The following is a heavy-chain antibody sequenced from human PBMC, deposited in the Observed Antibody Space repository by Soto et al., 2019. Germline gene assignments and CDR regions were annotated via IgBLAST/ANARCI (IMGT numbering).Heavy chain of an antibody. Sequence: SETLSLTCTVSGGSISSGGYYCSWIRQHPGKGLEWIGYLYYSGSTYYNPSLKSRVTISVDTSKNQFSLKLSSVTAADTAVYYCAREYYYDSSGYSLFEYWGQGTLGTVSS. CDR2: LYYSGST. CDR3: AREYYYDSSGYSLFEY. J-gene: IGHJ4*02. CDR1: GGSISSGGYY. D-gene: IGHD3-22*01. V-gene: IGHV4-31*03.